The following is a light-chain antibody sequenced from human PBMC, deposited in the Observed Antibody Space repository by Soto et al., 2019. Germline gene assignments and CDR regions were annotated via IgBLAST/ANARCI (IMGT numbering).Light chain of an antibody. V-gene: IGKV3-20*01. CDR2: GAS. J-gene: IGKJ4*01. Sequence: EIVLSPSTRTLSLSPGARGTFSSRPSLSVSNNYLAWYQQKPGQAPRLLIYGASNRATGIPARFSGSGSATDFTLTISSLQSEDLAVYHCQKYGSSPRNFGGGTKVDIK. CDR3: QKYGSSPRN. CDR1: LSVSNNY.